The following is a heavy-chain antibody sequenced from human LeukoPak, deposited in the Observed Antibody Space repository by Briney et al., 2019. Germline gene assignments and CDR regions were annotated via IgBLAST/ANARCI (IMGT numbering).Heavy chain of an antibody. J-gene: IGHJ6*03. CDR2: INNSGSI. CDR3: ARLVPAFNYYYYYYMDV. V-gene: IGHV4-34*10. CDR1: GGSFSGYY. Sequence: SETLSLTCAVYGGSFSGYYWTWIRQPPGKGLEWIGEINNSGSINYNPSLKSRLTMSVDTSKNQFSLKLSSVTAADTAVYYCARLVPAFNYYYYYYMDVWGKGTTVTVSS. D-gene: IGHD2-2*01.